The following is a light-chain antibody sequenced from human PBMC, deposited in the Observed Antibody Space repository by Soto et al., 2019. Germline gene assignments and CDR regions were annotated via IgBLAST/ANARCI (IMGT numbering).Light chain of an antibody. Sequence: EIVLTQSPATLSLSPGERATLPCRASQSVSSYLVWYQQKPGQAPRLLIYDASNRATGIPARFSGSGSGTDFTLTISRLEPEDFALYYCQQCGSSPWTFGQGTKVDIK. V-gene: IGKV3-11*01. CDR2: DAS. CDR1: QSVSSY. CDR3: QQCGSSPWT. J-gene: IGKJ1*01.